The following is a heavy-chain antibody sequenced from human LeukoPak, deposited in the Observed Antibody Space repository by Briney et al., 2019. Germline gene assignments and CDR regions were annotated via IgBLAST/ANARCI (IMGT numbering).Heavy chain of an antibody. CDR3: AREEDY. V-gene: IGHV4-59*01. CDR2: IYYSGST. CDR1: GGSISSYF. J-gene: IGHJ4*02. Sequence: SETLSLTCTVSGGSISSYFWSWIRQPPGKGLEWIGYIYYSGSTNYNPSLKSRVTISVDTSKNQFSLKLSSVTAADTAVYYCAREEDYWGQGTLVTVSS.